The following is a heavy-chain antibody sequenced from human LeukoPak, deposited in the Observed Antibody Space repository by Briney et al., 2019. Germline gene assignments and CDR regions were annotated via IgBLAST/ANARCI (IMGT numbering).Heavy chain of an antibody. J-gene: IGHJ4*02. V-gene: IGHV3-33*01. CDR2: IWYDGSNK. CDR3: ARDYYYDSSGPADY. D-gene: IGHD3-22*01. Sequence: GRSLRLSCAASGFTFSSYGMHWVRQAPGKGLEWVAVIWYDGSNKYYADSVKGRFTISRDNSKNTLYLQMNSLRAEDTAVYYCARDYYYDSSGPADYWGQGTLVTVSS. CDR1: GFTFSSYG.